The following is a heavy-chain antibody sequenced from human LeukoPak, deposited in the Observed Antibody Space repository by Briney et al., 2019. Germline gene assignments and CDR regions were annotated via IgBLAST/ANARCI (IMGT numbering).Heavy chain of an antibody. V-gene: IGHV5-51*01. CDR3: ARLGNAYYYDSSGYYPFDY. CDR2: IYPGDSDT. CDR1: GYSFTSYW. Sequence: GESLKISCKGSGYSFTSYWIGWVRQMPGKGPEWMGIIYPGDSDTRYSPSFQGQVTISADKSISTAYLQWSSLKASDTAMYYCARLGNAYYYDSSGYYPFDYWGQGTLVTVSS. D-gene: IGHD3-22*01. J-gene: IGHJ4*02.